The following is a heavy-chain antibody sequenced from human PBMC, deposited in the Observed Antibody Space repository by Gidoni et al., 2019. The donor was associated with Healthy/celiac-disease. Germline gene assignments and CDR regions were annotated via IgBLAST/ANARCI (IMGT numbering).Heavy chain of an antibody. CDR3: ARGMYYDFWSGYYPQFDY. V-gene: IGHV4-34*01. Sequence: QVQLQQWGAGLLKPSETLSLTCAVYGGSFSGYYWSWIRQPPGKGLEWIGEINHSGSTNYNPSLKSRVTISVDTSKNQFSLKLSSVTAADTAVYYCARGMYYDFWSGYYPQFDYWGQGTLVTVSS. J-gene: IGHJ4*02. D-gene: IGHD3-3*01. CDR2: INHSGST. CDR1: GGSFSGYY.